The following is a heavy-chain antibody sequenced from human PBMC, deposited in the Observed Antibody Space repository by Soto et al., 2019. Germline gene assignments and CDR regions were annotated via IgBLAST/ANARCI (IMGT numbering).Heavy chain of an antibody. D-gene: IGHD4-17*01. J-gene: IGHJ5*02. Sequence: GGSLRLSCAASGFTFSSYAMSWVRQAPGKGLEWVSAISGSGGSTYYADSVKGRFTISRDNSKNTLYLQMNSLRVEDTAVYYCAKDPLVTVTGKYNWFDPWGQGTLVTVSS. CDR1: GFTFSSYA. CDR3: AKDPLVTVTGKYNWFDP. V-gene: IGHV3-23*01. CDR2: ISGSGGST.